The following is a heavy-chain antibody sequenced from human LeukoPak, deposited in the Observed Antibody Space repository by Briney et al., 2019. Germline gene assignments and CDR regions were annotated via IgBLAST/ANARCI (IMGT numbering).Heavy chain of an antibody. CDR1: GGTFSSYA. D-gene: IGHD3-3*01. Sequence: ASVTVSCKSSGGTFSSYAISWVRQSPGQGLEWMGGIIPIFGTANYAQTFQGRVTITTDESTSTAHMELSSLRSQDTAVYYCAYQGGLFWSGYAYWGQGTLVTVSS. V-gene: IGHV1-69*05. J-gene: IGHJ4*02. CDR3: AYQGGLFWSGYAY. CDR2: IIPIFGTA.